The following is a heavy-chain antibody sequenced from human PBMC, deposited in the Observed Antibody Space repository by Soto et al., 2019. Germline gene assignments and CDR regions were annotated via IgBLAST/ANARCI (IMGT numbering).Heavy chain of an antibody. D-gene: IGHD2-2*01. CDR2: ISSSSSYI. CDR3: ARVGWKYCSSTSCLTNYYYYMDV. CDR1: GFTFSSYS. Sequence: GGSLSLSCAASGFTFSSYSMNWVRQAPGKGLEWVSSISSSSSYIYYADSVKGRFTISRDNAKNSLYLQMNSLRAEDTAVYYCARVGWKYCSSTSCLTNYYYYMDVWGKGTTVTVSS. V-gene: IGHV3-21*01. J-gene: IGHJ6*03.